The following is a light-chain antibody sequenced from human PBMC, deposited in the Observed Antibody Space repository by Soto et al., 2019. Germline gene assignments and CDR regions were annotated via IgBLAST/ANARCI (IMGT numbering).Light chain of an antibody. Sequence: EILLTQSPATLSLYPGERATLSFRASQSVSTNLAWYQQKLGQAPRVIIYGASNRATGTPARFSGGGSGTAFTLTISSLEPEEFALDYCQQRSNWPTFRKGTRLEIK. CDR2: GAS. V-gene: IGKV3-11*01. CDR3: QQRSNWPT. J-gene: IGKJ5*01. CDR1: QSVSTN.